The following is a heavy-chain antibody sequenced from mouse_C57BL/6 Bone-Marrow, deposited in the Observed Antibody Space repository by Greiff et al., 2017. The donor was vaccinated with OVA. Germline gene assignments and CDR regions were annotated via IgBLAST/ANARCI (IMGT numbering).Heavy chain of an antibody. V-gene: IGHV1-26*01. D-gene: IGHD1-2*01. Sequence: EVQLQQSGPELVKPGASVKISCKASGYTFTDYYMNWVKQSHGKSLEWIGDINPNNGGTSYNQKFKGKATLTVDKSSSTAYMELRSLTSEDSAVYYCARGSLLRWYFDVWGTGTTVTVSS. CDR1: GYTFTDYY. CDR3: ARGSLLRWYFDV. CDR2: INPNNGGT. J-gene: IGHJ1*03.